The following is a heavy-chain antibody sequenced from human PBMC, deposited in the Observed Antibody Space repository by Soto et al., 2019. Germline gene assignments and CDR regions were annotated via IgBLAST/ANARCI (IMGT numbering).Heavy chain of an antibody. J-gene: IGHJ4*02. CDR3: ARTTGYSGYDFGY. D-gene: IGHD5-12*01. Sequence: SETLSLTCAVSGGSISPSSYYWGWIRQSPGQGLEWIASVYYSGSTYYNPSLKSRVTISADTSKNQFSLKLRSVTAADTAVYYCARTTGYSGYDFGYWGQGTLVTVSS. CDR1: GGSISPSSYY. V-gene: IGHV4-39*01. CDR2: VYYSGST.